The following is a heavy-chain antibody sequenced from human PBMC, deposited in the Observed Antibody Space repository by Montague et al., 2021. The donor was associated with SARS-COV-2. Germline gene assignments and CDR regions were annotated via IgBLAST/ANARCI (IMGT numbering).Heavy chain of an antibody. D-gene: IGHD3-10*01. CDR3: TRAVWGVQDY. CDR1: GDSVARHRGR. CDR2: TYYKSKWSN. Sequence: CAISGDSVARHRGRWNEHTHAPSRDVELLGRTYYKSKWSNEYAXSVKSRITITPDTSKNQLSLQLTSVTPEDTAVYYCTRAVWGVQDYWGQGSLVTVSS. V-gene: IGHV6-1*01. J-gene: IGHJ4*02.